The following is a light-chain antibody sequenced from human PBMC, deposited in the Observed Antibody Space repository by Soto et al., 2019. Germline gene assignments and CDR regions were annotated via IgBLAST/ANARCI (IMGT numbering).Light chain of an antibody. V-gene: IGLV2-23*01. J-gene: IGLJ2*01. Sequence: QSVLTQPASVSGSPGQSITVSCTGINSDVGIYNLVSWYQHHPGKAPKLVIYEGTKRPSGVSSRFSGSKSGNTAFLTISGLQAEDEGDYYCCSYTSNTVVFGGGTKVTVL. CDR1: NSDVGIYNL. CDR2: EGT. CDR3: CSYTSNTVV.